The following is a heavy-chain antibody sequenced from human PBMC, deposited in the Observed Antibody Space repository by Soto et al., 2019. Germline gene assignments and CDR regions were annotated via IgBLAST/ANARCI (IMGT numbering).Heavy chain of an antibody. CDR3: ARGGLGYCSGGSCYSWDS. CDR1: GGTFSSYA. V-gene: IGHV1-69*01. J-gene: IGHJ4*02. CDR2: IIPILGTA. D-gene: IGHD2-15*01. Sequence: QVQLVQSGAEVKKPGSSVKVSCKASGGTFSSYAISWVRQAPGQGLEWMGGIIPILGTANSAQKFQGRVTITADECTSTAYMELSSLRSEDTAVYYCARGGLGYCSGGSCYSWDSWGQGSLVTVSS.